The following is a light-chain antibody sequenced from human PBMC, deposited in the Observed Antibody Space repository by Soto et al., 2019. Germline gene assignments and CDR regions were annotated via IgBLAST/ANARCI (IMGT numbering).Light chain of an antibody. V-gene: IGLV2-14*01. CDR1: SSDVGGYNY. CDR2: DVS. Sequence: QSALTQPASVSGSPGQSITISCTGTSSDVGGYNYVSWYQQHPGKAPKLMIYDVSNRPSGVSNRFSGSKSGNTASLTISGLQAEDEADYYCSSYTSSSTLAVFG. CDR3: SSYTSSSTLAV. J-gene: IGLJ1*01.